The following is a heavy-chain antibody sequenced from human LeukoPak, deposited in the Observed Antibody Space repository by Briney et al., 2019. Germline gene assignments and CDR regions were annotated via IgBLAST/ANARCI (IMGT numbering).Heavy chain of an antibody. CDR2: IYTSGST. Sequence: SETLSLTCTVSGGSISSYYWSWIRQPPGKGLEWIGYIYTSGSTNYNPSLKSRVTISLDTSKNQFSLKLSSVTAADPAVYYCARRVSYYYYLDVWGKGTTVTVSS. CDR1: GGSISSYY. V-gene: IGHV4-4*09. D-gene: IGHD4-23*01. J-gene: IGHJ6*03. CDR3: ARRVSYYYYLDV.